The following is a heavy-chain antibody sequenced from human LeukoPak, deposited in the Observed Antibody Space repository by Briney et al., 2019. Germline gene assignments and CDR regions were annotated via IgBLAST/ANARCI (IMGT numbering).Heavy chain of an antibody. CDR1: GFTFGSYA. D-gene: IGHD3-9*01. V-gene: IGHV3-30*04. Sequence: GGSLRLSCAASGFTFGSYAMHWVRQAPGKGLEWVAVISYDGSNKYYADSVKGRFTISRDNSKNTLYLQMNSLRAEDTAVYYCARVRYYDIYDRGQGTLVTVSS. J-gene: IGHJ4*02. CDR3: ARVRYYDIYD. CDR2: ISYDGSNK.